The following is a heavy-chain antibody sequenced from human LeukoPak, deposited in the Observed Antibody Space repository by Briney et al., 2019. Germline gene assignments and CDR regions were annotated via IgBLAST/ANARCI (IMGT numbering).Heavy chain of an antibody. Sequence: GGSLRLSCAASGFPVGSSFMTWVRQAPGKGLEWVSVIYSAGNTFYADSVKGRFTISRDASRNTLFLQMNSLRAEDSAVYYCAKTVYCSSTSCSQFDYWGQGALVTVSS. CDR1: GFPVGSSF. CDR2: IYSAGNT. D-gene: IGHD2-2*01. CDR3: AKTVYCSSTSCSQFDY. V-gene: IGHV3-53*01. J-gene: IGHJ4*02.